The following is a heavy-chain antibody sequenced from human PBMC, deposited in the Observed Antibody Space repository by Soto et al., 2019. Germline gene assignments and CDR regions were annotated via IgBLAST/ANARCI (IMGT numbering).Heavy chain of an antibody. V-gene: IGHV1-18*01. CDR3: ARGRYGDY. CDR2: ISANNGNT. Sequence: QVHLVQSGAEVKKPGASVKVSCKGSGYAFTTYGITWVRQAPGQGLEWMGWISANNGNTNYAQKLQGRVTVTGDTSPTQAYRELRSRRSEDPAVYSCARGRYGDYWGQGALVTVSS. J-gene: IGHJ4*02. D-gene: IGHD1-1*01. CDR1: GYAFTTYG.